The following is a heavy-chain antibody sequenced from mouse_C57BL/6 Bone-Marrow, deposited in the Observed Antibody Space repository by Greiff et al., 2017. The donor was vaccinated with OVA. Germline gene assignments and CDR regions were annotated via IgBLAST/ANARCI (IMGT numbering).Heavy chain of an antibody. CDR1: GYTFTDYN. CDR2: INPNNGGT. CDR3: ARWSYDGYYEYFDV. Sequence: VQLKQSGPELVKPGASVKIPCKASGYTFTDYNMDWVKQSHGKSLEWIGDINPNNGGTIYNQKFKGKATLTVDKSSSTAYMELRSLTSEDTAVYYCARWSYDGYYEYFDVWGTGTTVTVSS. D-gene: IGHD2-3*01. J-gene: IGHJ1*03. V-gene: IGHV1-18*01.